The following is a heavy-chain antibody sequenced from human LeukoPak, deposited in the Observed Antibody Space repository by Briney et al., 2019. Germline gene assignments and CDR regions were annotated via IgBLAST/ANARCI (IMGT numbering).Heavy chain of an antibody. CDR2: IYYSGST. CDR1: DGSISSGGYY. Sequence: SETLSLTCTVSDGSISSGGYYWSWIRQHPGKGLEWIGYIYYSGSTYYNPSLKSRVTISVDTSKNQFSLKLSSVTAADTAVYYCARDFFSDSWFDPWGQGTLVTVSS. J-gene: IGHJ5*02. D-gene: IGHD3-22*01. V-gene: IGHV4-31*03. CDR3: ARDFFSDSWFDP.